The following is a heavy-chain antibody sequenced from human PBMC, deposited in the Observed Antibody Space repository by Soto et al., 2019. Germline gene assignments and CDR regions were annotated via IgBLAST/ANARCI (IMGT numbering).Heavy chain of an antibody. D-gene: IGHD5-12*01. CDR3: AREGSGYLISDYYGMDV. J-gene: IGHJ6*02. CDR1: GGTFSSYA. Sequence: ASVKVSCKASGGTFSSYAISWVRQAPGQGLEWMGGIIPIFVTANYAQKFQGRVTITADESTSTAYMELSSLRSEDTAVYYCAREGSGYLISDYYGMDVWGQGTTVTVSS. CDR2: IIPIFVTA. V-gene: IGHV1-69*13.